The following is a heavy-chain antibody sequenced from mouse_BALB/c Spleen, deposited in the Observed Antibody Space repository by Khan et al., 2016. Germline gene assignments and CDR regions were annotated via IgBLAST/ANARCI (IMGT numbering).Heavy chain of an antibody. CDR1: GFNIKDYY. D-gene: IGHD2-14*01. CDR3: NAQEVRFDY. CDR2: IDPENGDT. Sequence: VQLKESGAELVRSGASVKLSCTASGFNIKDYYMHWVKQRPEQGLEWIGWIDPENGDTEYAPKFQGKATMTADTSSNTAYLQLSSLTSEDTAVYYCNAQEVRFDYWGQDTTLTVSS. J-gene: IGHJ2*01. V-gene: IGHV14-4*02.